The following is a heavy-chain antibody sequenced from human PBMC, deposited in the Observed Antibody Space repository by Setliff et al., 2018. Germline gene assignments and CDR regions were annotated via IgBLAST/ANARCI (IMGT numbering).Heavy chain of an antibody. CDR2: IWDDGGRK. V-gene: IGHV3-33*08. CDR1: GFTFSSYR. D-gene: IGHD2-15*01. CDR3: ARTCSGSGCYAGLES. Sequence: SLRLSCAASGFTFSSYRMHWVRQAPGKGLEWVAVIWDDGGRKYHADSVKGRFTISRDSSKNTLYLQMNSLRPEDTAVYYCARTCSGSGCYAGLESWGQGTPVTVSS. J-gene: IGHJ4*02.